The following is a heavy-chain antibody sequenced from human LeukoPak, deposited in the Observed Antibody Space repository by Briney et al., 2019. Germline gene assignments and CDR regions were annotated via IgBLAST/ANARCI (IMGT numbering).Heavy chain of an antibody. D-gene: IGHD6-19*01. CDR1: GFTFSSYS. Sequence: GGSLRLSCAASGFTFSSYSMNWVRQAPGKGLEWVSAISGSGGSTYYADSVKGRFTISRDNSKNTLYLQMNSLRAEDTAVYYCAESRSSGWPYTLNWGQGTLVTVSS. CDR2: ISGSGGST. CDR3: AESRSSGWPYTLN. V-gene: IGHV3-23*01. J-gene: IGHJ4*02.